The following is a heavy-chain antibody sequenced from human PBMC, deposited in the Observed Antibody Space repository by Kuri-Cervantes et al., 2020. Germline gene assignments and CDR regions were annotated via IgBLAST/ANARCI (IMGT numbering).Heavy chain of an antibody. CDR3: ASGYYYDSSGYITALDP. CDR2: INTNTGNP. J-gene: IGHJ5*02. V-gene: IGHV7-4-1*02. D-gene: IGHD3-22*01. Sequence: ASVKVSCKASGYTFTSYAMNWARQAPGQGLEWMGWINTNTGNPTYAQGFTGRFVFSLDTSVSTAYLQISSLKAEDTAVYYCASGYYYDSSGYITALDPWGQGTLVTVSS. CDR1: GYTFTSYA.